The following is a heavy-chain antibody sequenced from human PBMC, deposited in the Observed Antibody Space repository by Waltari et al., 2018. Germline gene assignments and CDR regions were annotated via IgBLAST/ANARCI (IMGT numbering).Heavy chain of an antibody. J-gene: IGHJ6*02. V-gene: IGHV1-69*10. CDR2: IIPILGIA. CDR1: GGTFSSYA. CDR3: ARENSGYDLYYYYYYGMDV. D-gene: IGHD5-12*01. Sequence: QVQLVKSGAEVKKPGSSVKVSCKASGGTFSSYAISWVRQAPGQGLEWMGGIIPILGIANYAQKFQGRVTITADKSTSTAYMELSSLRSEDTAVYYCARENSGYDLYYYYYYGMDVWGQGTTVTVSS.